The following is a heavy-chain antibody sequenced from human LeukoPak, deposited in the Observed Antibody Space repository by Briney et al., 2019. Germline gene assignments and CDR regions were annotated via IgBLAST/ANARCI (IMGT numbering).Heavy chain of an antibody. D-gene: IGHD5-24*01. J-gene: IGHJ4*02. CDR2: IYTSGST. V-gene: IGHV4-4*07. CDR3: ARDSIDGIDY. Sequence: SETLSLTCTVSGGSISSYYWSWIRQPAGKGLEWMGRIYTSGSTNYNPPLKSRVTMSVDTSKNQFSLKLSAVTAADTAVYYCARDSIDGIDYWGQGTLVTVSS. CDR1: GGSISSYY.